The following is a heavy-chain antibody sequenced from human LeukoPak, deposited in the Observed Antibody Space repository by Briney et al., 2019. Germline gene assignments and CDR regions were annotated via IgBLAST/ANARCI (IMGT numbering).Heavy chain of an antibody. CDR2: IYTSEST. CDR3: AREHSSSSSRDFDY. V-gene: IGHV4-4*07. J-gene: IGHJ4*02. Sequence: PSETLSLTCTVSGGSISSYYWSWIRQPAGKGLEWIGRIYTSESTNYNPSLKSRVTMSVDTSKNQFSLKVTSVTAADTAVYFCAREHSSSSSRDFDYWGRGTLVTVSS. D-gene: IGHD6-6*01. CDR1: GGSISSYY.